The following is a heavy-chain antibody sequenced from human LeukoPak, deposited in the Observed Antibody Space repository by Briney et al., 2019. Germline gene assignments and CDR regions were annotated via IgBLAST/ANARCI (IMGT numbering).Heavy chain of an antibody. Sequence: KSGGSLRLSCAASGFTFSSYSMNWVRQAPGKGLEWVSSISTRGSYIYYADSLKGRFTISRDNAKNSLYLQMNSLRAEDTAVYYCARAEVLLWFGESPGAEYFQHWGQGTLVTVSS. V-gene: IGHV3-21*01. J-gene: IGHJ1*01. D-gene: IGHD3-10*01. CDR3: ARAEVLLWFGESPGAEYFQH. CDR1: GFTFSSYS. CDR2: ISTRGSYI.